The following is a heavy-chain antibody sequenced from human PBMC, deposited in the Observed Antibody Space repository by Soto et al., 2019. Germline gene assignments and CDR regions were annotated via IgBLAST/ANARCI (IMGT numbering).Heavy chain of an antibody. Sequence: TGGSLRLSCAASGFTFSSYWMSWVRQAPGKGLEWVANIKQDGSEKYYVDSVKGRFTISRDNAKNSLYLQMNSLRAEDTAVYYCARKFPWYSSSPTGFDYWGQGTLVTVSS. CDR3: ARKFPWYSSSPTGFDY. CDR1: GFTFSSYW. CDR2: IKQDGSEK. D-gene: IGHD6-6*01. V-gene: IGHV3-7*01. J-gene: IGHJ4*02.